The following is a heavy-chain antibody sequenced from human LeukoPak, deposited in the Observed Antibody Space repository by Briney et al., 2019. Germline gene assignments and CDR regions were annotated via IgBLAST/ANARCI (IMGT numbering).Heavy chain of an antibody. CDR1: GFTFSSYS. J-gene: IGHJ3*02. D-gene: IGHD3-9*01. V-gene: IGHV3-21*04. CDR3: ARDGNILTGYLDAFDI. CDR2: ISSSSSYM. Sequence: PGGSLRLSCAASGFTFSSYSMNWVRQAPGKGLEWVSSISSSSSYMYYADSVKGRFTISRDNAKNSLYLQMNSLRAEDTAVYYCARDGNILTGYLDAFDIWGQGTMVTVSS.